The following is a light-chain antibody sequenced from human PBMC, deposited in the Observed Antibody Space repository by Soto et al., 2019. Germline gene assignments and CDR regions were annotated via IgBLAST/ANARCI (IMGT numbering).Light chain of an antibody. CDR2: LGS. J-gene: IGKJ2*01. V-gene: IGKV2-28*01. CDR1: QSLLHSNGYNY. CDR3: MQALQTPYT. Sequence: DIVMTQSPLSLPVTPGEPASISCRSSQSLLHSNGYNYLDWYLQKPGQSPQLLIYLGSNRASGVPDRFSGSGSGTDFTLKISRVEAXDVGVYYCMQALQTPYTFGQGTKLEIK.